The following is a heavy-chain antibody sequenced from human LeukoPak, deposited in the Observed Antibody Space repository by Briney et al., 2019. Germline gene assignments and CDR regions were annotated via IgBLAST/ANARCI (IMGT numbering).Heavy chain of an antibody. Sequence: GESLKISCKGSGYSFTSYWIGWVRQAPGKGLEWVSTISGSGGNTYYADSVKGRLTISRDNSKNTLYLQMNSLRAEDTAVYYCAKITILHAFDIWGQGTMVTVSS. CDR2: ISGSGGNT. V-gene: IGHV3-23*01. D-gene: IGHD3-3*01. J-gene: IGHJ3*02. CDR3: AKITILHAFDI. CDR1: GYSFTSYW.